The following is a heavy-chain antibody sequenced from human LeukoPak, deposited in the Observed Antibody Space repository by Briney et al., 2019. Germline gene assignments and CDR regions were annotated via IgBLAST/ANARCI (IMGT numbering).Heavy chain of an antibody. CDR1: GFTFRSYW. V-gene: IGHV3-74*01. CDR3: ARWDSSGYYSFDY. D-gene: IGHD3-22*01. CDR2: LNTDGSST. J-gene: IGHJ4*01. Sequence: GGSLRLSCAASGFTFRSYWMHWVRQAPGKGLVWVSRLNTDGSSTDYADSVKGRFTISRDNAKNTLYLQMNSLRAEDTAVYYCARWDSSGYYSFDYWGHGTLVTVSS.